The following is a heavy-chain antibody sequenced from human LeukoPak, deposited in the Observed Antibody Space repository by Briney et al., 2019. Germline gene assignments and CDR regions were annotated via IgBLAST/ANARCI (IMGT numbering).Heavy chain of an antibody. Sequence: ASVNVSCRASGYTFTGYYMHWVRQAPGQGLEWMGWINPNSCCTNYAQTFQGRLTITRDTSISTAYMELSRLRSDDTAVYYCAATSPSHGYSSGWGDYYFDYWGQGTLVTVSS. V-gene: IGHV1-2*02. J-gene: IGHJ4*02. D-gene: IGHD6-19*01. CDR3: AATSPSHGYSSGWGDYYFDY. CDR1: GYTFTGYY. CDR2: INPNSCCT.